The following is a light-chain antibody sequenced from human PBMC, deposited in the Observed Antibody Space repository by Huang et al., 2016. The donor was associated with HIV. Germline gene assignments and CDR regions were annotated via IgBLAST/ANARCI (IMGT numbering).Light chain of an antibody. CDR1: QSVSSN. Sequence: EIVMTQSPAILSVSPGERATLSCRASQSVSSNLALYQHKPGQAPRLLIYSASTRATGIPARFSGSGSGTEFTLTISSLQSEDFAVYYCQQYNNWRTWTFGQGTKVEIK. CDR2: SAS. CDR3: QQYNNWRTWT. V-gene: IGKV3-15*01. J-gene: IGKJ1*01.